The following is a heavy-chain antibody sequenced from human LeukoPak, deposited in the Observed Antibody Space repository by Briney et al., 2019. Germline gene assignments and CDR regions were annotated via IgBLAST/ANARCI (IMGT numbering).Heavy chain of an antibody. CDR2: ICYDGSNK. D-gene: IGHD3-3*01. CDR1: GFTFRSYG. CDR3: ARDRSYDFWSGYSTPDY. Sequence: PGGSLRLSCAAPGFTFRSYGMHWVRQAPGKGLEGVAVICYDGSNKYYADSVKGRFTISRDNSKNTLDLQMNSLRAEDTAVYYCARDRSYDFWSGYSTPDYWGQGTLVTVSS. J-gene: IGHJ4*02. V-gene: IGHV3-33*01.